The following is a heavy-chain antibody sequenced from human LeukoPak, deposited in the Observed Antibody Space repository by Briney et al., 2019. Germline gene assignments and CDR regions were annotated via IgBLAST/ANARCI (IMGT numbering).Heavy chain of an antibody. J-gene: IGHJ6*04. D-gene: IGHD3-3*01. V-gene: IGHV3-30*04. CDR3: ARDSFAGGDFWSGYSPFGMDV. CDR1: GFTFSSYA. Sequence: GGSLRLSCAASGFTFSSYAMHCVRQAPGKGLEWVAVISYDGSNKYYAGSVKGRFTISRDNSKNTLYLQMNSLRAEDTAVYYCARDSFAGGDFWSGYSPFGMDVWGKGTTVTVSS. CDR2: ISYDGSNK.